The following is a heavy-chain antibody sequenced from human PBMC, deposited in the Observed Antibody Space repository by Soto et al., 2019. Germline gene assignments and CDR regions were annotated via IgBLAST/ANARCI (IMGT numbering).Heavy chain of an antibody. D-gene: IGHD3-22*01. CDR1: GFTFSSYG. V-gene: IGHV3-33*01. J-gene: IGHJ6*02. Sequence: PGGSLRLSCAASGFTFSSYGMHWVRQAPGKGLEWVAVIWYDGSNKYYADSVKGRFTISRDNSKNTLYLQMNSLRAEDTAVYYCARDAPAYSSGYYYRPDYYYYGMDVWGQGTTVTVSS. CDR2: IWYDGSNK. CDR3: ARDAPAYSSGYYYRPDYYYYGMDV.